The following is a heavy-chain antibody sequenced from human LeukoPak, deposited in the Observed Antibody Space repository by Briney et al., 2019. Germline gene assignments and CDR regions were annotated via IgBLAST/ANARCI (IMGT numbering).Heavy chain of an antibody. V-gene: IGHV3-53*01. CDR1: GFTVSSNY. Sequence: GGSLRLSCEASGFTVSSNYMSWVRQAPGKGLEWVSVIYSGGSTYYADSVKGRFTISRDNSKNTLYLQMNSLRAEDTAVYYCARGDGYNGFDYWGQGTLVTVSS. CDR3: ARGDGYNGFDY. CDR2: IYSGGST. J-gene: IGHJ4*02. D-gene: IGHD5-24*01.